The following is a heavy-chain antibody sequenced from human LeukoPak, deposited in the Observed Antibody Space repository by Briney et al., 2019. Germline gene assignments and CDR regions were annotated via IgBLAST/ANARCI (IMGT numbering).Heavy chain of an antibody. V-gene: IGHV5-51*01. Sequence: GESLKISCKASGYSFTSNWIGWVRQMPGKGLEWMGIIYPGDSDTRYSPSLQGQVTNSADKSINTAYLQWSSLKAWDTAMYYCARRPGYCSGGRCWVLDYWGQGTLVTVSS. D-gene: IGHD2-15*01. CDR3: ARRPGYCSGGRCWVLDY. CDR2: IYPGDSDT. J-gene: IGHJ4*02. CDR1: GYSFTSNW.